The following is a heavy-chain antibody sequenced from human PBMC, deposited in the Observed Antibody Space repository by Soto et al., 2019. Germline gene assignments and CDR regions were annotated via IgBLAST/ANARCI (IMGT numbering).Heavy chain of an antibody. D-gene: IGHD3-3*01. J-gene: IGHJ4*02. CDR3: AKDHDEDFGYDLDYFNS. Sequence: EVHLVESGGGLVQPGRSLRLSCAGSGFNFDDFAMHWVRQAPGKGLEWVSGISWEGGSIGYADSVKGRFVISRDNAKNSLFLQMNSLTAEDTALYYCAKDHDEDFGYDLDYFNSCGQGTQITVSS. V-gene: IGHV3-9*01. CDR1: GFNFDDFA. CDR2: ISWEGGSI.